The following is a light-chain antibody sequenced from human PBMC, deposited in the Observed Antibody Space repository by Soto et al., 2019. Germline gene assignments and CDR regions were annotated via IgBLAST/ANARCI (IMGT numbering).Light chain of an antibody. CDR1: QSISSY. CDR3: NHRYRTARP. Sequence: DIPMTPSPSSLSASVGDRVTITCRASQSISSYLTWYQQKPGKAPKLLIYAASSLQSGVPSRFSGSGSGTDFTLTISSMHPEDFAPYYCNHRYRTARPLGQATKLNIK. CDR2: AAS. J-gene: IGKJ1*01. V-gene: IGKV1-39*01.